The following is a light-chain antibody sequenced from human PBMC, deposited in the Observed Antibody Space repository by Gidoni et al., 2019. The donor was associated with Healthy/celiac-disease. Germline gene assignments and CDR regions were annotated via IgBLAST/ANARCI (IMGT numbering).Light chain of an antibody. CDR1: QSVSSN. CDR3: QQYNNWTPIT. Sequence: EIVMTPSPATLSVSPGERATLPCRASQSVSSNLAWYQQKPGQAPSLLIYGASTRANGIPARFSGSGAGTEFTLTISSMQSEDFAVYYCQQYNNWTPITFGQGTRLEIK. J-gene: IGKJ5*01. CDR2: GAS. V-gene: IGKV3-15*01.